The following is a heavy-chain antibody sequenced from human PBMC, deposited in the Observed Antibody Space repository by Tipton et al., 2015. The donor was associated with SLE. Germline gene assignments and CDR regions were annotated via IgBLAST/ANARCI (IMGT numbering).Heavy chain of an antibody. CDR2: IYYSGTT. V-gene: IGHV4-39*07. CDR1: GGSIRSSNYY. CDR3: VRDRGGSFSAYFDY. D-gene: IGHD1-26*01. Sequence: TLSLTCTVSGGSIRSSNYYWGWIRQPPGKGLEWIGSIYYSGTTYYNPSLKSRVTISVDTSKNQFSLNLTSVTAADTAVYYCVRDRGGSFSAYFDYRGQGTLVTVSS. J-gene: IGHJ4*02.